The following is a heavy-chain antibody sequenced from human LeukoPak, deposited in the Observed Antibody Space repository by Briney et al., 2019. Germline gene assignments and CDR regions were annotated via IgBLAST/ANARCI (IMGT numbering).Heavy chain of an antibody. V-gene: IGHV1-69*05. J-gene: IGHJ3*02. CDR2: IIPIFGTA. D-gene: IGHD2-2*01. CDR3: ARDGVVPAAIDAFDI. Sequence: SVKVSCKASGGTFSSYAISWVRQAPGQGLEWMGGIIPIFGTANYAQKFQGRVTITTDESTSTAYMELSSLRSEDTAVYYCARDGVVPAAIDAFDIWGQGTMVTVSS. CDR1: GGTFSSYA.